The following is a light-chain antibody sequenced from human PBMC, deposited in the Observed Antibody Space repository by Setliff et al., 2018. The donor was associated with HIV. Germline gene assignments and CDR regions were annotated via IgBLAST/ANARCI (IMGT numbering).Light chain of an antibody. CDR2: EVS. J-gene: IGLJ3*02. V-gene: IGLV2-23*02. CDR1: SSDVGSYNL. Sequence: QSVLAQPASVSGSPGQSITISCTGSSSDVGSYNLVSWYQQHPRKAPKLMIYEVSKWPSGVSNRFSGSKSGNTASLTISGLQAEDEADYYCCSYAGSSTFVFGGWTKVTVL. CDR3: CSYAGSSTFV.